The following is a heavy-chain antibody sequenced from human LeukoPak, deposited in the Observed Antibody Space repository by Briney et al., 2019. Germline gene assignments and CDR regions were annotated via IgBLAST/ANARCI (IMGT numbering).Heavy chain of an antibody. V-gene: IGHV1-69*13. CDR3: ARGVGSGSYYVFSAFDI. Sequence: SVKVSCKASGGTFSSYAISWVRQAPGQGLEWMGGIIPIFGTANYAQKFQGRVTITADESTSTAYMELSSLRSEDTAVYYCARGVGSGSYYVFSAFDIWGQGKMVTVSS. CDR2: IIPIFGTA. D-gene: IGHD1-26*01. J-gene: IGHJ3*02. CDR1: GGTFSSYA.